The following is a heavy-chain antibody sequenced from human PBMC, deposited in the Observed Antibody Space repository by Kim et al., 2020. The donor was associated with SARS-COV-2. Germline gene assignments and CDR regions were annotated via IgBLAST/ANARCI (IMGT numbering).Heavy chain of an antibody. D-gene: IGHD7-27*01. V-gene: IGHV4-39*01. CDR2: IYYSGST. J-gene: IGHJ2*01. Sequence: SETLSLTCTVSGGSISSSSYYWGWIRQPPGKGLEWIGSIYYSGSTYYNPSLKSRAAISVDTSKNQFXLKLSSVTAADTSVYYCARLPGLGRGYFDLWGRGXXVTVSS. CDR3: ARLPGLGRGYFDL. CDR1: GGSISSSSYY.